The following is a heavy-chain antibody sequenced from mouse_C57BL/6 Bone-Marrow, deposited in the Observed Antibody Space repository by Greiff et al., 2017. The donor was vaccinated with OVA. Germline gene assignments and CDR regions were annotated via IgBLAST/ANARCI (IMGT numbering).Heavy chain of an antibody. V-gene: IGHV1-39*01. CDR3: AFITTVVATADV. J-gene: IGHJ1*03. CDR1: GYSFTDYN. D-gene: IGHD1-1*01. CDR2: LNPNYGTT. Sequence: VQLQQSGPELVKPGASVKISCKASGYSFTDYNMNWVKQSNGKSLEWIGVLNPNYGTTSYNQKFKGKATLTVDQSSSTAYMQLNSLTSEDSAVYYCAFITTVVATADVWGTGTTVTVSS.